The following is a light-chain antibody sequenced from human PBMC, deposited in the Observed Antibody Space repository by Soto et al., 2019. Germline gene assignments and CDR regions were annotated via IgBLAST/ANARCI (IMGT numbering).Light chain of an antibody. CDR3: LQYNNLPRT. J-gene: IGKJ1*01. CDR2: GAS. Sequence: DIVMTQYPAALSVSPGGSATLSCWSSQTVSITLAWYQQKPGQAPRLLIYGASTRAADIPVRFSGSGSGTEFTLTIRNLPSEDLAVYYCLQYNNLPRTFGQGTRVDIK. CDR1: QTVSIT. V-gene: IGKV3-15*01.